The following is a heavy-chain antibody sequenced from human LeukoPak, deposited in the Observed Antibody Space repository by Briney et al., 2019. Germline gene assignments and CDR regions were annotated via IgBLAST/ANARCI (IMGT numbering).Heavy chain of an antibody. CDR3: ARALYFGSGSTIDY. CDR2: INYSGNT. V-gene: IGHV4-4*02. D-gene: IGHD3-10*01. CDR1: GDSLSSNNW. J-gene: IGHJ4*02. Sequence: PSETLSLTCAVSGDSLSSNNWWSWVRQPPGKGLEWIGDINYSGNTNYNPSLKSRVSISVDKSKNQFSLILSSVTAADTAVYYCARALYFGSGSTIDYWGQGILVTVSS.